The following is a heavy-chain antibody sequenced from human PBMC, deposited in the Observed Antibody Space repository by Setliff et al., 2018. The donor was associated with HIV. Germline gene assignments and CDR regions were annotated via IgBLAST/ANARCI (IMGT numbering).Heavy chain of an antibody. CDR1: GGSISSGGYY. CDR3: ARHPLPRITMIVVEAI. D-gene: IGHD3-22*01. J-gene: IGHJ3*02. V-gene: IGHV4-31*03. Sequence: SETLSLTCTVSGGSISSGGYYWSWIRQHPGKGLEWIGYIYYSGSTYYNPSLKSRVTISVDTSKNQFSLKLNSVTAADTAMYYCARHPLPRITMIVVEAIWGQGTMVTVSS. CDR2: IYYSGST.